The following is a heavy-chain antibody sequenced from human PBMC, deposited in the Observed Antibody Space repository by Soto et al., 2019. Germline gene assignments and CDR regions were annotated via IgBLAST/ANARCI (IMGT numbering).Heavy chain of an antibody. CDR3: ARGGSWYAS. V-gene: IGHV1-2*02. D-gene: IGHD6-13*01. Sequence: WVRQAHGQGLEWMGLISNSGGTNYAENFQGRVTMTRDTSITTAYMELRGLKSGDTAVYYCARGGSWYASWVQRTLVTVFS. J-gene: IGHJ4*01. CDR2: ISNSGGT.